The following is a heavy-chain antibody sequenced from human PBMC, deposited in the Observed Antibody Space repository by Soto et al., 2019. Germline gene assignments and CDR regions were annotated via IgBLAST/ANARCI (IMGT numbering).Heavy chain of an antibody. D-gene: IGHD6-6*01. CDR3: ARDNIAAAVSYNWFDP. V-gene: IGHV1-24*01. CDR2: FDPEDGET. J-gene: IGHJ5*02. CDR1: GYSLTELS. Sequence: ASVKVSCQVSGYSLTELSMHWVRQAPGKGLEWMGGFDPEDGETIYAQKFQGRVTMTRDTSTGTAYMELSSLRSEDTAVYYCARDNIAAAVSYNWFDPWGQGTLVTV.